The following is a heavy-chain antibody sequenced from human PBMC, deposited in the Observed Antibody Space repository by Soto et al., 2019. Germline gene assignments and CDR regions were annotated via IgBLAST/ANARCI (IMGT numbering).Heavy chain of an antibody. CDR3: VRGGGGGLFDP. D-gene: IGHD2-15*01. V-gene: IGHV3-11*06. CDR2: ISPGSRYP. J-gene: IGHJ5*02. CDR1: GFAFGDSY. Sequence: GGSLRLSCAVSGFAFGDSYMSWIRQAPGKGLEWLSYISPGSRYPAYADSVKGRFTISRDNAKRSLYLQMMSLTAEDTAIYYCVRGGGGGLFDPWGQGTLVTVSS.